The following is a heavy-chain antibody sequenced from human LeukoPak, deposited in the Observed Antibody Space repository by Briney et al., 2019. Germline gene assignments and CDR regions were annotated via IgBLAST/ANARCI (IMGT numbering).Heavy chain of an antibody. CDR1: GFDFSSFA. CDR3: TKDPNGDYVGAFDP. Sequence: GSLRLSCAASGFDFSSFAMTWVRQAPGKGLEWVSSIAAGHYSTYNTDSVRGRFTISRDNSKDTLYLQMNSLRADDTAVYYCTKDPNGDYVGAFDPWGQGTLVTVSS. D-gene: IGHD4-17*01. CDR2: IAAGHYST. V-gene: IGHV3-23*01. J-gene: IGHJ5*02.